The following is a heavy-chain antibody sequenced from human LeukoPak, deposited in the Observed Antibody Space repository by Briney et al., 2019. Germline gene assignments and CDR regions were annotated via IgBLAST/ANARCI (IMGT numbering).Heavy chain of an antibody. J-gene: IGHJ4*02. V-gene: IGHV4-59*01. CDR3: ARHYGSRSYYVDY. Sequence: SETLSLTCTVSGGSIGNFYWNWIRQSPGKGLEWIGYIYYSGSTNYNPSLKSRVTISVDTSKNQFSLKLSSVTAADTAVYYCARHYGSRSYYVDYWGQGTLVTVSS. D-gene: IGHD3-10*01. CDR2: IYYSGST. CDR1: GGSIGNFY.